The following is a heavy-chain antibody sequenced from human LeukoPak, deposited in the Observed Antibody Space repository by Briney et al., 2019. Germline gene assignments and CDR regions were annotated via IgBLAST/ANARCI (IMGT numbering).Heavy chain of an antibody. J-gene: IGHJ4*02. D-gene: IGHD3-9*01. CDR2: IKQDGSEK. CDR3: ARGDDIGDRGYFDY. V-gene: IGHV3-7*01. CDR1: GFTFSSYW. Sequence: GGSLRLSCAASGFTFSSYWMSWVRQAPGKGLEWVANIKQDGSEKYYVDSVKGRFTISRDNAKNSLYLQMNSLSAEDTAVYYCARGDDIGDRGYFDYWGQGTLVTVSS.